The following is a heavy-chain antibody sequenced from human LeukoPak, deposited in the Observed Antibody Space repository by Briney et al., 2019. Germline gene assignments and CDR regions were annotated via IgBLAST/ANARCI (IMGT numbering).Heavy chain of an antibody. CDR3: TRGGGGSFPHY. CDR2: IYSGGST. V-gene: IGHV3-53*01. Sequence: PGGSQRLSCAASGFTVSSNFLSWVRQPPGKGLEWVSDIYSGGSTYYADSVKGRFTISRDNSKNTLYLQMNSLRAEDTAVYYCTRGGGGSFPHYWGPGTLVTVSS. D-gene: IGHD2-21*01. CDR1: GFTVSSNF. J-gene: IGHJ4*02.